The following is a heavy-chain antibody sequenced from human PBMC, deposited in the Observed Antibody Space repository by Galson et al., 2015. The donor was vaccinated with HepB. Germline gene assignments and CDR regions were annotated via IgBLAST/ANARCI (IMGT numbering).Heavy chain of an antibody. CDR2: IYYSGTT. J-gene: IGHJ5*02. CDR3: ARWGGGPTRWFDP. V-gene: IGHV4-31*02. CDR1: GGSISSPDYH. D-gene: IGHD1-26*01. Sequence: VSGGSISSPDYHWSWIRQHPGKGLEYIGYIYYSGTTYYNPSLKSRVTISVDTSKNLFSLKLSSVTAADTAVYYCARWGGGPTRWFDPWGQGTLVTVSS.